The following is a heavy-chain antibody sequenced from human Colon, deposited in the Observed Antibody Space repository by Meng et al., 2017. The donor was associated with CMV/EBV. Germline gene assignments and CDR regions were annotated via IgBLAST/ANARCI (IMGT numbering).Heavy chain of an antibody. CDR2: INPNSGGT. CDR3: ARCWLLEWPLHYYGMDV. D-gene: IGHD3-3*01. Sequence: ASVKVSCKASGYTFTGYYMHWVRQAPGQGLGWMGWINPNSGGTNYAQKFQGRVTMTRDTSISTAYMELSRLRSDDTAVYYCARCWLLEWPLHYYGMDVWGQGTTVTVSS. J-gene: IGHJ6*02. V-gene: IGHV1-2*02. CDR1: GYTFTGYY.